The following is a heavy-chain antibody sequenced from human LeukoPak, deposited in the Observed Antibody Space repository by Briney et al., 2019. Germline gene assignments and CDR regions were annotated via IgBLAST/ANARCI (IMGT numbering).Heavy chain of an antibody. CDR2: ISSSSSTI. CDR3: ARVDSSSWNLDY. J-gene: IGHJ4*02. V-gene: IGHV3-48*02. CDR1: GSGFTFSTNY. Sequence: GGSLRLSCAASGSGFTFSTNYMSWVRQAPGKGLEWVSYISSSSSTIYYADSVKGRFTISRDNAKNSLYLQMNSLRDEDTAVYYCARVDSSSWNLDYWGQGTLVTVSS. D-gene: IGHD6-13*01.